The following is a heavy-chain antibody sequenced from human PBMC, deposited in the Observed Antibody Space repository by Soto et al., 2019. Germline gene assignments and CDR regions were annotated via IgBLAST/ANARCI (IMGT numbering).Heavy chain of an antibody. Sequence: QVQLVESWGGVVQPGRSLRLSCAASGFTFSSYGMHWVRQAPGKGLEWVAVIWYDGSNKYYTDAVKGRFTISRDNSKNTLYLQMNSLRAEDTAVYYCARGYDSSGNYYGVDYWGQGTLVTVSS. CDR2: IWYDGSNK. J-gene: IGHJ4*02. CDR1: GFTFSSYG. D-gene: IGHD3-22*01. V-gene: IGHV3-33*01. CDR3: ARGYDSSGNYYGVDY.